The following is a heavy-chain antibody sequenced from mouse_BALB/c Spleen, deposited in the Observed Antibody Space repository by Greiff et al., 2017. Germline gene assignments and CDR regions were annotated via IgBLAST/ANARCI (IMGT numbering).Heavy chain of an antibody. Sequence: EVKLMESGGGLVQPGGSRKLSCAASGFTFSSFGMHWVRQAPEKGLEWVAYISSGSSTIYYADTVKGRFTISRDNPKNTLFLQMTSLRSEDTAMYYCARPGGTGNYFDYWGQGTTLTVSS. CDR2: ISSGSSTI. CDR1: GFTFSSFG. D-gene: IGHD4-1*01. J-gene: IGHJ2*01. CDR3: ARPGGTGNYFDY. V-gene: IGHV5-17*02.